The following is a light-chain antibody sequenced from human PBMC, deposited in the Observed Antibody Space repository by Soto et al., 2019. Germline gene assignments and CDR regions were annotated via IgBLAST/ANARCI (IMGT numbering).Light chain of an antibody. J-gene: IGKJ4*01. CDR3: QQYGSSPLT. Sequence: EVVLTQSPGTLSLSPGERATLSCSASQSVSSSYLAWYQQKPGQAPRLLIYGASSRATGIPDRFSGSGSGTDFTLTISRLEPEDFAVYYCQQYGSSPLTLGGGTKV. V-gene: IGKV3-20*01. CDR1: QSVSSSY. CDR2: GAS.